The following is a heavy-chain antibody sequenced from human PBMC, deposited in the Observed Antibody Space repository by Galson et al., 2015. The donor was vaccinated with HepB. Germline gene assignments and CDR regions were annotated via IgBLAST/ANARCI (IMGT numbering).Heavy chain of an antibody. CDR1: GYTFTSYA. V-gene: IGHV1-3*01. CDR3: ARLPNYYDSSGDAFDI. CDR2: INAGNGNT. D-gene: IGHD3-22*01. Sequence: SVKVSCKASGYTFTSYAMHWVRQAPGQRLEWMGWINAGNGNTKYSQKFQGRVTITRDTSASTAYMELSSLRSEDTAVYYCARLPNYYDSSGDAFDIWGQGTMVTVSS. J-gene: IGHJ3*02.